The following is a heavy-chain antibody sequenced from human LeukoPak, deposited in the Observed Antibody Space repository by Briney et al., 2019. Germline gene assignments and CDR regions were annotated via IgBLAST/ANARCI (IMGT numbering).Heavy chain of an antibody. Sequence: PSETLSLTCAVYGGSFSGYYWSWIRQPPGKGLEWIGEINHSGSTNYNPSLKSRVTISVDTSKNQFSLKLSSVTAADTAVYHCARRAVAVAGTRAFDIWGQGTMVTVSS. CDR1: GGSFSGYY. J-gene: IGHJ3*02. CDR2: INHSGST. V-gene: IGHV4-34*01. D-gene: IGHD6-19*01. CDR3: ARRAVAVAGTRAFDI.